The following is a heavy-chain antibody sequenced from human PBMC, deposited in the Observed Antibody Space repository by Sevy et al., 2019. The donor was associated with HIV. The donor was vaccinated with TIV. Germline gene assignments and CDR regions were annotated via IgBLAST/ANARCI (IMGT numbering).Heavy chain of an antibody. CDR2: FTGSGTNT. V-gene: IGHV3-23*01. CDR3: AKDSILVAGNFDY. J-gene: IGHJ4*02. CDR1: GFTFSSYA. Sequence: GGSLRLSCAASGFTFSSYAMSWVRQAPGKGLEWVSSFTGSGTNTFYADSVKGRFTISRDNSKNTLYLQMNSLRAEDTAVYYCAKDSILVAGNFDYWGQETLVTVSS. D-gene: IGHD6-19*01.